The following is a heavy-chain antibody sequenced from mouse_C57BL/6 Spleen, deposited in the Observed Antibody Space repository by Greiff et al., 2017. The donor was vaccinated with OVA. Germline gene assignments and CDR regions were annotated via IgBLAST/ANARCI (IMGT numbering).Heavy chain of an antibody. CDR2: IDPSDSYT. CDR1: GYTFTSYW. Sequence: QVQLQQPGAELVKPGASVKLSCKASGYTFTSYWMQWVKQRPGQGLEWIGEIDPSDSYTNYNQKFKGKATLTVDTSSSTAYMQRSSLTSEDSAVYYCARAPTVAPLAYWGQGTLVTVSA. CDR3: ARAPTVAPLAY. V-gene: IGHV1-50*01. J-gene: IGHJ3*01. D-gene: IGHD1-1*01.